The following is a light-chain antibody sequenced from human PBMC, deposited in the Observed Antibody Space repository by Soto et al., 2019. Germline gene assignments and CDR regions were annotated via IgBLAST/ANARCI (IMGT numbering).Light chain of an antibody. CDR3: QQYYITPLT. V-gene: IGKV4-1*01. CDR1: QTVLYRSNNQNY. CDR2: WAS. Sequence: IVMTQSPDSLAVSLGERATINCKSSQTVLYRSNNQNYLAWFQQKPGQPPKLLIYWASVRESGVPDRFSGSGSGTDFTLTISSLQAEDVAVYYCQQYYITPLTFGGGTKVDIK. J-gene: IGKJ4*01.